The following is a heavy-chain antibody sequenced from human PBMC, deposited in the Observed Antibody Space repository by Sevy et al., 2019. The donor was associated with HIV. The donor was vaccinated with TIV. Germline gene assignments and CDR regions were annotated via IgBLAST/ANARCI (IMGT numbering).Heavy chain of an antibody. J-gene: IGHJ4*02. CDR3: ARSGSLFRSFDY. CDR1: GFTFSSYA. D-gene: IGHD1-26*01. V-gene: IGHV3-30-3*01. Sequence: GGSLRLSCAASGFTFSSYAMHWVRQAPGKGLEWVAVISYDGSNKYYADSVKGRFTISRDNSKNTLYLQMNSLRAEDTAVYYCARSGSLFRSFDYWGQGTLVTVSS. CDR2: ISYDGSNK.